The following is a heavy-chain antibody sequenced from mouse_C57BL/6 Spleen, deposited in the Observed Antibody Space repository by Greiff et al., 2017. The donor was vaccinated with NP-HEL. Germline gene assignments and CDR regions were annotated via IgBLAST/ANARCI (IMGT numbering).Heavy chain of an antibody. CDR2: IYPGSGST. J-gene: IGHJ3*01. CDR1: GYTFTSYW. V-gene: IGHV1-55*01. Sequence: QVQLQQPGAELVKPGASVKMSCKASGYTFTSYWITWVKQRPGQGLEWIGDIYPGSGSTNYNEKFKSKATLTVDTSSSTAYMQLSSLTSEDSAVYYGARSPLITTVVAPGFAYWGQGTLVTVSA. D-gene: IGHD1-1*01. CDR3: ARSPLITTVVAPGFAY.